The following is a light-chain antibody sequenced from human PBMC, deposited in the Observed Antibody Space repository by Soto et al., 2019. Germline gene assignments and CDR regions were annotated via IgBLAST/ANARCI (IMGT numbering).Light chain of an antibody. V-gene: IGKV3-15*01. CDR1: QSVNSK. J-gene: IGKJ1*01. CDR2: GAY. Sequence: EIVMTQSPATLSVSPGERATLSCRASQSVNSKLAWYQQKPGQAHRLLIYGAYTRATGIQARFSGSGSGTEFTLTIRSLQSEDFAVYYCQQYNNWPRTFGQGTKVDIK. CDR3: QQYNNWPRT.